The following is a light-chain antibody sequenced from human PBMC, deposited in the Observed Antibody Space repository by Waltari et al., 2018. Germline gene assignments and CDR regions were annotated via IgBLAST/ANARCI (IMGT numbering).Light chain of an antibody. CDR3: QHYVRLPAT. V-gene: IGKV3-20*01. J-gene: IGKJ1*01. CDR1: QSVGGT. CDR2: GAS. Sequence: DIVLTQSPGTLPLSPGERATLSCRASQSVGGTLAWHQQKPGQAPRLLLYGASIRAPGTPDRFSGTGSGTDFSLTISRLEPEDFAVYYCQHYVRLPATFGQGTKVEIK.